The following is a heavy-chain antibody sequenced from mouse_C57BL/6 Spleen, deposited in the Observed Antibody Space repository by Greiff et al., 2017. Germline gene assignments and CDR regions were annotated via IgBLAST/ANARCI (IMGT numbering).Heavy chain of an antibody. CDR2: IYPRDGST. CDR3: SMAFYDDYHPWFAY. V-gene: IGHV1-78*01. D-gene: IGHD2-3*01. CDR1: GYTFTDHT. J-gene: IGHJ3*01. Sequence: VQLQQSDAELVKPGASVKISCKVSGYTFTDHTIHWMKQRPEQGLEWIGYIYPRDGSTKYNEKFKGKATLTADKSSSTAYMQLNSLTSEDSAVYFCSMAFYDDYHPWFAYWGQGTLVTVSA.